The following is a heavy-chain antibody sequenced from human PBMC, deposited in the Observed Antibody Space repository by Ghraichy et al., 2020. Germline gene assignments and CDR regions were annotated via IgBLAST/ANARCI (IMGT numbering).Heavy chain of an antibody. CDR3: ARDKGTGYSVNDY. Sequence: LSLTCAASGFTFSTYWMHWVRQAPGKGLVWVSRINSDGSTTNYADSVKGRFTISRDNTKNTLYLQMNSLRAEDTAVYYCARDKGTGYSVNDYWGQGTLVTVSS. CDR1: GFTFSTYW. D-gene: IGHD2-8*02. V-gene: IGHV3-74*01. J-gene: IGHJ4*02. CDR2: INSDGSTT.